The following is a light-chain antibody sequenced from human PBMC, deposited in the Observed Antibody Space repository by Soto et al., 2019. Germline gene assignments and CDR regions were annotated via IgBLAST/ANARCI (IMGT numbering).Light chain of an antibody. V-gene: IGKV3D-20*02. Sequence: SLGTGSLSKRERAIRSCRASQSVSNNYLAWYQQKPGQAPRLLIYGASNRATGIPDRFSGSGSGTDFTLTISGLEPADLGVYYCQQRHNWPITFGQRRLLEVK. CDR2: GAS. CDR1: QSVSNNY. CDR3: QQRHNWPIT. J-gene: IGKJ5*01.